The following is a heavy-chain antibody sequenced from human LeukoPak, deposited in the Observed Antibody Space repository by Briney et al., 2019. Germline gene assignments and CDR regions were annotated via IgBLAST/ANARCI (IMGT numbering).Heavy chain of an antibody. CDR1: GGSFSGYY. D-gene: IGHD3-10*01. J-gene: IGHJ2*01. Sequence: PSETLSLTCAVSGGSFSGYYWSWIRQAPGKGLEWIGEIHYEGATSSKPSLRSRVTISGDRSENEFSLELTSVTAADTAIYYCARGILGHYYFDLWGRGTLVTVSS. CDR3: ARGILGHYYFDL. V-gene: IGHV4-34*01. CDR2: IHYEGAT.